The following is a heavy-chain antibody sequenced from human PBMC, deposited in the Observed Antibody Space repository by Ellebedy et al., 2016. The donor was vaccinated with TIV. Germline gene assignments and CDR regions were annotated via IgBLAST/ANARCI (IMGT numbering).Heavy chain of an antibody. CDR2: ITDNGAYT. V-gene: IGHV3-23*01. Sequence: GGSLRLSXAASGLTFTNHEMSWVRQAPAKGLEWVSYITDNGAYTYYADSVKGRFTISRDKSKNTLYLRMNNLRAEDTAVYYCASPAGEATKFYFDYWGQGALVTVSS. D-gene: IGHD3-10*01. CDR3: ASPAGEATKFYFDY. CDR1: GLTFTNHE. J-gene: IGHJ4*02.